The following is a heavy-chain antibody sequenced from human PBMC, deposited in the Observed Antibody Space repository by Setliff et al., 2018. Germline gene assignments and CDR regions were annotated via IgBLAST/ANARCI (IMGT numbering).Heavy chain of an antibody. D-gene: IGHD5-18*01. J-gene: IGHJ4*02. CDR1: GYTFRNYA. CDR3: ARAPSVELVTIRTNSWFTY. CDR2: ISVYNGDT. Sequence: ASVKVSCKASGYTFRNYAFAWVRQAPGQGLEWVGWISVYNGDTNYAQKFQDRVTLTTDTSTSTAYMELRSLTSDDSAFYYRARAPSVELVTIRTNSWFTYWGQGTLVTVSS. V-gene: IGHV1-18*01.